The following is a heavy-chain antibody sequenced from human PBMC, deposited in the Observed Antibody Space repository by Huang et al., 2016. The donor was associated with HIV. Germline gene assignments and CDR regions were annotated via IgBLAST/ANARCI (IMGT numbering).Heavy chain of an antibody. CDR2: IKSKTDGGTI. Sequence: EVQLVESGGGLVKPGGSLRLSCAASGFTFNNAWMSWVRQAPGNGLEWVGRIKSKTDGGTIDYAAPVKGRFTISRDDSKNTLYLQMNSLKIEDTAVYYCNGGIDYWGQGTLVTVSS. D-gene: IGHD2-15*01. J-gene: IGHJ4*02. CDR1: GFTFNNAW. CDR3: NGGIDY. V-gene: IGHV3-15*01.